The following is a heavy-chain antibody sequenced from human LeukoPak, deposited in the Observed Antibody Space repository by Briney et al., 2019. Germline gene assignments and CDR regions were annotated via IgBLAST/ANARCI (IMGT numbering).Heavy chain of an antibody. Sequence: SETLSLTCTVSGGSISSGGYYWSWIRQHPGKGLEWIGYIYYSGSTYYNPSLKSRVTISVDTSKNQFSLKLSSVTAADTAVYYCARGWYYYYYMDVWGKGTTVTVSS. V-gene: IGHV4-31*03. CDR2: IYYSGST. CDR3: ARGWYYYYYMDV. J-gene: IGHJ6*03. D-gene: IGHD6-13*01. CDR1: GGSISSGGYY.